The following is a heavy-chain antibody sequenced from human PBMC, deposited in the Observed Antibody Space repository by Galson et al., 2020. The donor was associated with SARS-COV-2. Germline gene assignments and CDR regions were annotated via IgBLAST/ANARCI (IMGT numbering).Heavy chain of an antibody. CDR1: GFTFNGFA. J-gene: IGHJ6*02. V-gene: IGHV3-30*04. D-gene: IGHD1-7*01. CDR3: ARGLGTTNPYYYYYGMDV. CDR2: ISYGGTDK. Sequence: GESLKISCAGSGFTFNGFAIHWVRQAPGKGLEWVAVISYGGTDKFYAASVKGRFTISRDNSKNAVYLQMNSLTAEDTAIYYCARGLGTTNPYYYYYGMDVWGQGTTVTVSS.